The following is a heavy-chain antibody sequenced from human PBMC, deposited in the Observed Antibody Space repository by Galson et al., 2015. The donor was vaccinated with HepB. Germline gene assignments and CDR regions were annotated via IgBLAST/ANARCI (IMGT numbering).Heavy chain of an antibody. D-gene: IGHD2-2*01. CDR3: ARTNNGYVETLTSWYLDL. V-gene: IGHV1-46*01. CDR2: INPSGGST. CDR1: GSTFTSYY. Sequence: SVKVSCKASGSTFTSYYMHWVRQAPGQGLEWMGIINPSGGSTSYAQKFQGRVTMTRDTSTSTVYMELSSLRSEDTAVYYCARTNNGYVETLTSWYLDLWGRGTLVTVSS. J-gene: IGHJ2*01.